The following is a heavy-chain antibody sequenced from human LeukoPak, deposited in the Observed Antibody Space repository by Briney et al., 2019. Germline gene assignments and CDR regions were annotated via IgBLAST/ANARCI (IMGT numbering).Heavy chain of an antibody. CDR1: GGSITSKS. J-gene: IGHJ4*02. Sequence: SETLSLTRTVAGGSITSKSWSSIRQPAGKGLEWLGHIYTSGSPNYNPSLRSRVTMSVDTSKNQISLKLSSVTAADSAVYYCARGSEQWLTYFDYWGQGTLVTVSS. CDR2: IYTSGSP. D-gene: IGHD6-19*01. CDR3: ARGSEQWLTYFDY. V-gene: IGHV4-4*07.